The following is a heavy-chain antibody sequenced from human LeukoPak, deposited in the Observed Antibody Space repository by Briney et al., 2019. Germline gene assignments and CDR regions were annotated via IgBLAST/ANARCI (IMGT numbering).Heavy chain of an antibody. CDR1: GYSISSGYY. D-gene: IGHD6-13*01. CDR2: INHSGST. Sequence: PSETLSLTCTVSGYSISSGYYWSWIRQPPGKGLEWIGEINHSGSTNYNPSLKSRVAISVDTSKNQFSLKLSSVTAADTAVYYCARGRVSSSSWYRGVYYFDYWGQGTLVTVSS. V-gene: IGHV4-38-2*02. J-gene: IGHJ4*02. CDR3: ARGRVSSSSWYRGVYYFDY.